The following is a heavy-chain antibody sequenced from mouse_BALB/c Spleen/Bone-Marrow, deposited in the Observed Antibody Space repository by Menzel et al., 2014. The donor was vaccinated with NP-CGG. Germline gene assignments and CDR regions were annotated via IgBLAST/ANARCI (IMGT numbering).Heavy chain of an antibody. CDR3: GGVYYVYDVYFDV. V-gene: IGHV1-37*01. Sequence: EVQLQQSGPELLKPGASVKISCKASGYSFTGYFMNWVKQSHGKSLEWIGRINPYTGDTFYNQKFKGKATLTVNKSSSTAHMELLSLTSEDSAVYYCGGVYYVYDVYFDVWGAGTTVTVSS. J-gene: IGHJ1*01. CDR1: GYSFTGYF. D-gene: IGHD2-2*01. CDR2: INPYTGDT.